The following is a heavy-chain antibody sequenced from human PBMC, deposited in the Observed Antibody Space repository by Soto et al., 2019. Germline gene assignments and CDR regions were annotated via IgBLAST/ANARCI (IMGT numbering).Heavy chain of an antibody. V-gene: IGHV1-18*01. CDR2: ISAYNGNT. CDR3: AREVDIVVVPAAIPGFDP. Sequence: ASVKVSCKASGYTFTSYGISWVRQAPGQGLEWMGWISAYNGNTNYAQKLQGRVTMTTDTSTSTAYMELRSLRSDDTAVYYCAREVDIVVVPAAIPGFDPWGQGTLVTVSS. CDR1: GYTFTSYG. J-gene: IGHJ5*02. D-gene: IGHD2-2*03.